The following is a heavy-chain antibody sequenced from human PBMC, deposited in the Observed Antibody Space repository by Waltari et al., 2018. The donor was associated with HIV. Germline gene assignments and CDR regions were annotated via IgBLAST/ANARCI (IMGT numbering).Heavy chain of an antibody. CDR2: IRRNSGSK. CDR1: NFMFEDYD. J-gene: IGHJ3*02. Sequence: EVRLVQSGGGLVQPGRSLRLSCAASNFMFEDYDMPWVRQAPGKGRGWVSGIRRNSGSKTYAGPVKGRFTIPKNNALGPLYLQMNSLRREDPAFYYCKNSNAFYGGGVGASDIWGQGTLVTVSS. V-gene: IGHV3-9*01. CDR3: KNSNAFYGGGVGASDI. D-gene: IGHD2-2*01.